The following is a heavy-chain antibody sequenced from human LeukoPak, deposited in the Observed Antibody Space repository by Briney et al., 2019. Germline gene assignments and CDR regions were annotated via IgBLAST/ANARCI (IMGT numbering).Heavy chain of an antibody. CDR2: INHSGST. D-gene: IGHD2-2*01. CDR1: GGSFSGYY. J-gene: IGHJ6*02. CDR3: ARARYRSSTSCYVHYYYGMDV. V-gene: IGHV4-34*01. Sequence: SETLSLTCAVYGGSFSGYYWSWIRQPPGKGLEWIGEINHSGSTNYNPSLKSRVTISVDTSKNQFSLKLSSVTAADTAVYYCARARYRSSTSCYVHYYYGMDVWGQGTTVTVSS.